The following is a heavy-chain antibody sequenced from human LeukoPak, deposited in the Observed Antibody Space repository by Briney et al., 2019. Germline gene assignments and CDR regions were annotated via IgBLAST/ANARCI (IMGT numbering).Heavy chain of an antibody. V-gene: IGHV3-7*04. CDR2: IKQDGSKK. Sequence: PGGSLRLSCVVSGFPFSSYWMTWVRQAPGKGLEWVANIKQDGSKKSYVDSVKGRFTISRDNAKNSLYLQMNSLRAEDTARYYCTRVGYIDEGIDYWGQGTLVTVSS. CDR1: GFPFSSYW. J-gene: IGHJ4*02. D-gene: IGHD5-24*01. CDR3: TRVGYIDEGIDY.